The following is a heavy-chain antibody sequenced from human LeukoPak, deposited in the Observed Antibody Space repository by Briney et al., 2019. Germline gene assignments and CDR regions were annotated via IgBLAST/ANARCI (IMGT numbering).Heavy chain of an antibody. J-gene: IGHJ5*02. D-gene: IGHD3-22*01. CDR1: GYSISSGYY. CDR2: ICHSGST. Sequence: SETLSLTCTVPGYSISSGYYWGWIRQPPGKGLEWIGSICHSGSTYYNPSLKSRVTISVDTSKNQFSLKLSSVTAADTAVYYCAREETYYDSSPRFDPWGQGNLVTVSS. CDR3: AREETYYDSSPRFDP. V-gene: IGHV4-38-2*02.